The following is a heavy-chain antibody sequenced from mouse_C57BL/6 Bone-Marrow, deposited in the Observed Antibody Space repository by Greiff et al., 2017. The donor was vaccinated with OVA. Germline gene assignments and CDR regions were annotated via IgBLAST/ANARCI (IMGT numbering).Heavy chain of an antibody. V-gene: IGHV1-81*01. CDR1: GYTFTSYG. J-gene: IGHJ3*01. CDR3: AREGRNVAWFAY. Sequence: VQLQQSGAELARPGASVKLSCKASGYTFTSYGISWVKQRTGQGLEWIGEIYPRSGNTYYNEKFKGKATLTADKSSSTAYKELGRLTSEDSAGYCCAREGRNVAWFAYWGQGTLVTVSA. CDR2: IYPRSGNT.